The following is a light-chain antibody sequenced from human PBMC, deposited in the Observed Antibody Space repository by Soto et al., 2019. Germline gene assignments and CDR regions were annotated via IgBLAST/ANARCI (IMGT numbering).Light chain of an antibody. CDR1: QSLLHSNGYNY. CDR2: LGS. CDR3: MQALQAPLT. V-gene: IGKV2-28*01. J-gene: IGKJ1*01. Sequence: DIVITQSPLSLPVTPVDAASISCRSSQSLLHSNGYNYLDWYLQKPGQSPQLLIYLGSNRASGVPDRFSGSGSGTDFTLKISRVEAEDVGFYYCMQALQAPLTCGQGTKVDIK.